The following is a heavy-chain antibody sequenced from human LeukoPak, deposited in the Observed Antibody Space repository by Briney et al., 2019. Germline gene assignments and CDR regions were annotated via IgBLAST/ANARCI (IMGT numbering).Heavy chain of an antibody. J-gene: IGHJ6*02. V-gene: IGHV1-8*02. CDR1: GYTFTGYY. CDR3: ARSKIAARLFGKRYYYYGMDV. CDR2: MNPNSGNT. Sequence: ASVKVSCKASGYTFTGYYMHWVRQAPGQGLEWMGWMNPNSGNTGYAQKFQGRVTMTRNTSISTAYMELSSLRSEDTAVYYCARSKIAARLFGKRYYYYGMDVWGQGTTVTVSS. D-gene: IGHD6-6*01.